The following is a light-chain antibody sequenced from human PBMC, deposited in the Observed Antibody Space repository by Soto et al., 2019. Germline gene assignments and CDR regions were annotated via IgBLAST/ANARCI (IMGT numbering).Light chain of an antibody. CDR1: SSNIGSNT. CDR2: SNN. J-gene: IGLJ1*01. V-gene: IGLV1-44*01. CDR3: ATWDDSLDGHV. Sequence: QSVLPQPPSVSGTPGHRVTISCSGSSSNIGSNTVTWYQQFPGTAPRLLIYSNNHRPSGVPDRFSGSKSGTSASLAISGLQSEDEADYYCATWDDSLDGHVFGTGTKVTVL.